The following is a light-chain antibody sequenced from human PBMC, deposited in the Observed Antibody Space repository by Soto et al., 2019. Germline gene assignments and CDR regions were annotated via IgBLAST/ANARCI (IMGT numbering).Light chain of an antibody. CDR1: QSVSSY. Sequence: EIVLTQSPATLSLSPGERATLSCMARQSVSSYFAWYQQNPGQAPRLLIYDASNRAPGIPASCSGSGSGTDLTLTISSLETEDFAVYYCQQRSNWPQITFGQGTRLEIK. CDR2: DAS. CDR3: QQRSNWPQIT. J-gene: IGKJ5*01. V-gene: IGKV3-11*01.